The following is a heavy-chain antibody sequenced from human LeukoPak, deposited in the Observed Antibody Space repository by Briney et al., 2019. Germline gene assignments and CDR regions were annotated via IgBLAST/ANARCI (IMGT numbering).Heavy chain of an antibody. J-gene: IGHJ3*02. CDR1: GYTFTSYD. CDR2: MNPNSGNT. CDR3: ARAVELRFLEWAFEI. V-gene: IGHV1-8*01. Sequence: ASVKVSCKASGYTFTSYDINWVRQATGQGLEWMGWMNPNSGNTGYAQKFQGRVTMTRNTSISTAYMELSSLRSEDTAVYYCARAVELRFLEWAFEIWGQGTMVTVSS. D-gene: IGHD3-3*01.